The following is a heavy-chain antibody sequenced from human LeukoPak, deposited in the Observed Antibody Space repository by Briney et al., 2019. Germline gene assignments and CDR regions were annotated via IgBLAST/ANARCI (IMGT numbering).Heavy chain of an antibody. V-gene: IGHV1-2*02. CDR2: IYPNSGGT. Sequence: ASVTVSFTASGYTFTGYYMHWVRQAPGQGLEWMGWIYPNSGGTNHAQKFQGRVTMTRDTSISTAYMELSRLRSDDTAVYYCARDGHSGGAFDIWGQGTMVTVSS. J-gene: IGHJ3*02. D-gene: IGHD2-15*01. CDR3: ARDGHSGGAFDI. CDR1: GYTFTGYY.